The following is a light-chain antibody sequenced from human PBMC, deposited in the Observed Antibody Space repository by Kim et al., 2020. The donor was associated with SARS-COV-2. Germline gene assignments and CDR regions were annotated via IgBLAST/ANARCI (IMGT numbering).Light chain of an antibody. V-gene: IGKV1-39*01. CDR1: QSISMF. Sequence: ASVGDRVSIACRASQSISMFLNWYQQKPGKVPELLINSASSLRSGVPSRFSGSGSGTEFTLIISSLQPEDFATYYCQQSYRVPLSFGGGTKVDIK. CDR3: QQSYRVPLS. CDR2: SAS. J-gene: IGKJ4*01.